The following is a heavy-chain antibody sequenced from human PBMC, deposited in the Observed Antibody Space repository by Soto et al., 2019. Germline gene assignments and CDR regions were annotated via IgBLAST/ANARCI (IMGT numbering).Heavy chain of an antibody. D-gene: IGHD6-19*01. CDR3: ARDRLIAVTGLLHY. J-gene: IGHJ4*02. CDR1: GYPFTSYG. CDR2: ISAYNGKT. V-gene: IGHV1-18*01. Sequence: QVQLVQSGAEVKKPGASVKVSCKTSGYPFTSYGINWVRQAPGQGPEWMGWISAYNGKTSYTQKVXGXVXXTTDTSTSTAYMELRSLRSDDTAVYYCARDRLIAVTGLLHYWGQGTLVTVSS.